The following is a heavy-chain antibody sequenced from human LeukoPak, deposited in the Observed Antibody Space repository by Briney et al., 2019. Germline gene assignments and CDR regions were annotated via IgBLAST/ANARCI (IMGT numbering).Heavy chain of an antibody. Sequence: PSETLSLTCTVSGGSISRYYWSWIRQPPGKGLEWIGDKDYSGSTNYNRSFKSQVTISVDTSKNQFSLKLSSVTAADTAVYYCARVYYSSSYDYWYFDLWGRGTLVTVSS. D-gene: IGHD6-13*01. CDR3: ARVYYSSSYDYWYFDL. CDR1: GGSISRYY. CDR2: KDYSGST. V-gene: IGHV4-59*01. J-gene: IGHJ2*01.